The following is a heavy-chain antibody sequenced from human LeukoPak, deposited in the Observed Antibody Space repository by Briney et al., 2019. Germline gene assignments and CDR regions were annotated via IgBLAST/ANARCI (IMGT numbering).Heavy chain of an antibody. D-gene: IGHD6-19*01. V-gene: IGHV3-23*01. CDR3: AKVSDPIAVAGYYYYGMDV. CDR2: IRGSGGST. Sequence: PGGSLRLSCAASGFTFSSYAMSWVRQAPGKRLEWVSAIRGSGGSTYYADSVKGRFTISRDNPKNTLYLQMNSLRAEDTAVYYCAKVSDPIAVAGYYYYGMDVWGQGTTVTVSS. CDR1: GFTFSSYA. J-gene: IGHJ6*02.